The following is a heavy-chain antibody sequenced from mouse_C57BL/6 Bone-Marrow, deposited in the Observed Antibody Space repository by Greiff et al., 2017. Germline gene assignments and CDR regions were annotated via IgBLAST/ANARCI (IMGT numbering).Heavy chain of an antibody. J-gene: IGHJ1*03. CDR2: INSDGGST. D-gene: IGHD1-1*01. CDR3: ARRSTVVAPNWYFDV. CDR1: EYEFPSHD. V-gene: IGHV5-2*01. Sequence: EVKLMESGGGLVQPGESLKLSCESNEYEFPSHDMSWVRKTPEKRLELVAAINSDGGSTYYPDTMERRFIISRDNTKKTLYLQMSSLRSEDTALYYCARRSTVVAPNWYFDVWGTGTTVTVSS.